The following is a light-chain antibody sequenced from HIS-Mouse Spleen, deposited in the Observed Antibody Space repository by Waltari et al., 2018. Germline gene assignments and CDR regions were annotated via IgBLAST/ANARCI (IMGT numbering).Light chain of an antibody. CDR3: MQGTHWPPWT. CDR2: KVS. CDR1: QSLVYSDGNTY. J-gene: IGKJ1*01. Sequence: DVVTTQSPLSLPVTLGQPASISCSSRQSLVYSDGNTYLNWFQQRPGQSPRRLIYKVSNRDSGVPDRFSGSGSGTDFTLKISRVEAEDVGVYYCMQGTHWPPWTFGQGTKVEIK. V-gene: IGKV2-30*01.